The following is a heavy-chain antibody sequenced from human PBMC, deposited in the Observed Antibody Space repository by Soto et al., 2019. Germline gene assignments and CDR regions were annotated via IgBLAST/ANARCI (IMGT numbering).Heavy chain of an antibody. J-gene: IGHJ4*02. CDR1: DGSISSISYY. CDR3: ARAPIE. D-gene: IGHD1-26*01. CDR2: IYYSGST. V-gene: IGHV4-39*07. Sequence: SETLSLTCTVSDGSISSISYYWGLNRQPPGKGLEWIGSIYYSGSTYYNPSLKSRVTISVDTSKNQFSLKLSSVTAEDTAVYYCARAPIEWGQGTLVTVSS.